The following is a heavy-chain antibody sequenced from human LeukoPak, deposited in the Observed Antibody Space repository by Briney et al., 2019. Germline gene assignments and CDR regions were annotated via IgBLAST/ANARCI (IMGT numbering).Heavy chain of an antibody. CDR3: ARGTYYDFWTHAFDI. CDR2: IYYSGST. J-gene: IGHJ3*02. Sequence: PSETLSLTCTVSGGSISSSSYYWGWIRQPPGKGLEWIGGIYYSGSTYYNPSLKSRLTISVDTSKNQFSLKLSSVTAADTAVYYCARGTYYDFWTHAFDIWGQGTMVTVSS. CDR1: GGSISSSSYY. D-gene: IGHD3-3*01. V-gene: IGHV4-39*07.